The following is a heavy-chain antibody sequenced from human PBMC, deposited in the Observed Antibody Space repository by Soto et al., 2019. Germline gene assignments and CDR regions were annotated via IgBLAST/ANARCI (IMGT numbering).Heavy chain of an antibody. Sequence: ASVKGAFKASGYTLTSYAISWVRHAPRQGLEWMGWISAYNGNTNYAQKLQGRVAMTTDTSTSTAYMELRSLRSDDTAVYYCARATYYYDSSGSLGAFDIWG. CDR1: GYTLTSYA. J-gene: IGHJ3*02. CDR2: ISAYNGNT. CDR3: ARATYYYDSSGSLGAFDI. V-gene: IGHV1-18*01. D-gene: IGHD3-22*01.